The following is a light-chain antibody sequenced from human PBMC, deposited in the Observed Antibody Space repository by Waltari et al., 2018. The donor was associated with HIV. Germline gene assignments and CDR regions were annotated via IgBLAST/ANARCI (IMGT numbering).Light chain of an antibody. V-gene: IGLV1-47*01. J-gene: IGLJ1*01. CDR1: SSNIGSNC. CDR2: RNN. Sequence: QSVLTQPPSASGTPGQRVTISCSGSSSNIGSNCVYWNHHLPGTAPKLLVYRNNQRPSGVPDRLSGSKSGTSASLAISGLRSEDEADYYCATWNDSLSAFYVFGTGTKVTVL. CDR3: ATWNDSLSAFYV.